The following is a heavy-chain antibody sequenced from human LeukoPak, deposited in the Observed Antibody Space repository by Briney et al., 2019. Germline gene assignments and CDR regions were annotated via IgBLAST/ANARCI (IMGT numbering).Heavy chain of an antibody. CDR3: ARAVPPSGTIRYYFYMDV. V-gene: IGHV1-69*04. D-gene: IGHD2-2*02. Sequence: ASVKVSCKASGGTFSSYAISWVRQAPGQGLEWMGRIIPILGIANYAQKFQGRVTITADKSTSTAYMELSSLRSEDTAVYYCARAVPPSGTIRYYFYMDVWGKGTTITVSS. J-gene: IGHJ6*03. CDR2: IIPILGIA. CDR1: GGTFSSYA.